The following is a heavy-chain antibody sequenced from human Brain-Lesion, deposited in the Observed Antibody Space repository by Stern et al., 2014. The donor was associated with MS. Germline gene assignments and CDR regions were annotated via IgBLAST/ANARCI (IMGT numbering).Heavy chain of an antibody. D-gene: IGHD2-15*01. J-gene: IGHJ5*02. CDR3: AGEEDIRYCSGGSCTGNWFDP. Sequence: QLQLQESGPGLVKPSETLSLTCTVAGGSVSSTSYAWAWIRQPPGKGLEWIGTIYYSGNTYYSPSLKSRLTIFPANSKNQFLLQLRSVTAADTAVYYCAGEEDIRYCSGGSCTGNWFDPWGQGTLVTVSS. V-gene: IGHV4-39*01. CDR1: GGSVSSTSYA. CDR2: IYYSGNT.